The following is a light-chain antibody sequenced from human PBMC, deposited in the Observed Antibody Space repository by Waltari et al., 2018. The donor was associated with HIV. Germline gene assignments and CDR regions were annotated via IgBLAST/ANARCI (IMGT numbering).Light chain of an antibody. CDR2: EVT. CDR3: SSYTRSSTHV. J-gene: IGLJ1*01. V-gene: IGLV2-14*01. Sequence: QSALTQPASVSGSPGQSITISCTGTSSDVGGYNYVSWYQQHPGKAPKLMIYEVTNRPSGVSNRFSGSKSGITASLTISGLQAEDEADYYCSSYTRSSTHVFGTGTKVTVL. CDR1: SSDVGGYNY.